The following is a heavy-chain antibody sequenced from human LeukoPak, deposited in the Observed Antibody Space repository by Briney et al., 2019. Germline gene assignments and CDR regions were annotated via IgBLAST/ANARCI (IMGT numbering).Heavy chain of an antibody. CDR3: ARQHSNSSVFGAMAWFDP. Sequence: NPSETLSLTCTVSGGSISSYYWSWIRQPPGKGLEWIGYIYYSGSTNYNPSLKSRVTISVDTSKNQFSLKLSSVTAADTAVYYCARQHSNSSVFGAMAWFDPWGQGTLVTVSS. D-gene: IGHD6-6*01. J-gene: IGHJ5*02. CDR2: IYYSGST. V-gene: IGHV4-59*08. CDR1: GGSISSYY.